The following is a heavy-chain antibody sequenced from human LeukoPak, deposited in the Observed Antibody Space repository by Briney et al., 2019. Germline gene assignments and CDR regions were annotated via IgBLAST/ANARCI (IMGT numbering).Heavy chain of an antibody. D-gene: IGHD2-2*01. CDR2: INPNSGGT. CDR3: ARGRTPAAATNAFDI. CDR1: GYTFTGYY. V-gene: IGHV1-2*02. J-gene: IGHJ3*02. Sequence: ASVTVSCKASGYTFTGYYMHWVRQAPGQGLEWMGWINPNSGGTNYAQKFQGRVTMTRDTSISTAYMELSRLRSDDTAVYYCARGRTPAAATNAFDIWGQGTMVTVSS.